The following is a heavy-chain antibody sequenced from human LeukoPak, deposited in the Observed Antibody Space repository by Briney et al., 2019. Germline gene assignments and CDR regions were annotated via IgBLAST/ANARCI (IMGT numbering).Heavy chain of an antibody. J-gene: IGHJ6*03. CDR1: GFTFSTYG. V-gene: IGHV3-30*02. CDR3: AKDQVPMDV. Sequence: PGGSLRLSCAASGFTFSTYGMHWVRQAPGKGLEWVAYVHYDGSKIYYTDSVKGRFTISRDNSKHTAYLQMSSLTTDDTGVNYCAKDQVPMDVWGKGTTVTVSS. CDR2: VHYDGSKI.